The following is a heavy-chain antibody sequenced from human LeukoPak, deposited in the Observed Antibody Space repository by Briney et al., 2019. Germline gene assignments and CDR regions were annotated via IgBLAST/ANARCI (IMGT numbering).Heavy chain of an antibody. CDR1: GGSISSGSYY. Sequence: SETLSLTCTVSGGSISSGSYYWSWIRQPAGKGLEWIGRIYTSGSTNCNPSLKSRVTISVDTSKNQFSLKLSSVTAADTAVYYCARDRYSYAEYYFDYWGQGTLVTVSS. V-gene: IGHV4-61*02. D-gene: IGHD5-18*01. J-gene: IGHJ4*02. CDR2: IYTSGST. CDR3: ARDRYSYAEYYFDY.